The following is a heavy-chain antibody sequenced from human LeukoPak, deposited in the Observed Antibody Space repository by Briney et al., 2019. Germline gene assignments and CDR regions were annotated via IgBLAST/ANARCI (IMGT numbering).Heavy chain of an antibody. Sequence: PGGSLRLSCAASGFTVSSNYMSWVRQAPGKGLEWVSVIYSGGSTYYADSVKGRFTISRDNSKNTLYLQMNSLRAEDTAVYYCAKPRDSIVGTTTPTRLATLDIWGQGTMVTVSS. CDR2: IYSGGST. V-gene: IGHV3-66*04. D-gene: IGHD1-26*01. CDR1: GFTVSSNY. J-gene: IGHJ3*02. CDR3: AKPRDSIVGTTTPTRLATLDI.